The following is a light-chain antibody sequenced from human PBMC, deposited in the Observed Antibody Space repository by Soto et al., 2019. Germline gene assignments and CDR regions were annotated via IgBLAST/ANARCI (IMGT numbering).Light chain of an antibody. Sequence: QSVLTQPPSVYGAPGQRVTISCTGSSSNIGAGYDVHWYQQLPGTAPKLLIYVNSNRPSGVPDRFSGSESGTSASLAITGLQAEDEADYYCQSYDSSLSAVVFGGGTKLTVL. CDR2: VNS. J-gene: IGLJ2*01. CDR1: SSNIGAGYD. V-gene: IGLV1-40*01. CDR3: QSYDSSLSAVV.